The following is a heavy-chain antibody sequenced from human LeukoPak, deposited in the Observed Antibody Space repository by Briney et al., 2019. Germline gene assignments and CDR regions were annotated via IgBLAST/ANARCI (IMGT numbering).Heavy chain of an antibody. Sequence: GGSLKLSCAASGFNIEGHNMHWVRQAPGKVLELLSFIQHDGGRKWYVDSVKGRFTISRDNSKNTLSLQINDLRLEDTAVYYCAKDFGSGRYAFDIWGQGTIVTVSS. CDR3: AKDFGSGRYAFDI. J-gene: IGHJ3*02. V-gene: IGHV3-30*02. CDR2: IQHDGGRK. CDR1: GFNIEGHN. D-gene: IGHD3-10*01.